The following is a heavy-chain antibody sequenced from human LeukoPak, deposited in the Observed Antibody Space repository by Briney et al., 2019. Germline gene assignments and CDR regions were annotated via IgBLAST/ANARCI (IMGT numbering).Heavy chain of an antibody. D-gene: IGHD3-10*01. CDR3: AKDRTLYGSGTPKRFDY. Sequence: GGSLRPSCAASGFTFSSYAMSWVRQAPGKGLEWVSAISGSGGSTYYADSVKGRFTISRDNSKNTLYLQMNSLRAEDTAVYYCAKDRTLYGSGTPKRFDYWGQGTLVTVYS. CDR2: ISGSGGST. V-gene: IGHV3-23*01. CDR1: GFTFSSYA. J-gene: IGHJ4*02.